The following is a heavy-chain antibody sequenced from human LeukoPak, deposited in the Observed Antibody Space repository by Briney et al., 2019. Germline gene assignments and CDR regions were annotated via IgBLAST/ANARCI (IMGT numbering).Heavy chain of an antibody. CDR3: ARDLEQQLVRPDYYYGMDV. D-gene: IGHD6-13*01. Sequence: ASVKVSCKASGGTLSSYAISWVRQAPGQGLEWMGGIIPIFGTANYAQKFQGRVTITADKSTSTAYMELSSLRSEDTAVYYCARDLEQQLVRPDYYYGMDVWGKGTTVTVSS. V-gene: IGHV1-69*06. J-gene: IGHJ6*04. CDR1: GGTLSSYA. CDR2: IIPIFGTA.